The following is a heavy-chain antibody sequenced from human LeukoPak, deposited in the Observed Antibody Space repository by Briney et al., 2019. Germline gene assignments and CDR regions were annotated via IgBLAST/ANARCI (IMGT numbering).Heavy chain of an antibody. CDR2: MNPNSGNT. J-gene: IGHJ4*02. CDR3: ARNPKKNIRIASRPGFDY. D-gene: IGHD6-6*01. Sequence: ASVKVSCKASGYTFTSYDINWVRQATGQGLEWMGWMNPNSGNTGYAQKFQGRVTMTRNTSISTAYMELSSLRSEDTAVYYCARNPKKNIRIASRPGFDYWGQGTLVTVSS. V-gene: IGHV1-8*01. CDR1: GYTFTSYD.